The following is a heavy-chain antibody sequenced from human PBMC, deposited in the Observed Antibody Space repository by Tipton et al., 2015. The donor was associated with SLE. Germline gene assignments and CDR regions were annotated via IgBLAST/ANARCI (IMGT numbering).Heavy chain of an antibody. Sequence: TLSLTCSVSGDSLSSNNYYWGWIRQSPAQGLEWIGTIHYAGGTYYNPSLRSRLTISVDTSGNHFSLNLNSVTAADTAVYYCAGHWGVIVAFEVWGQGTVLPVSS. CDR2: IHYAGGT. J-gene: IGHJ3*01. V-gene: IGHV4-39*07. CDR3: AGHWGVIVAFEV. CDR1: GDSLSSNNYY. D-gene: IGHD3-10*01.